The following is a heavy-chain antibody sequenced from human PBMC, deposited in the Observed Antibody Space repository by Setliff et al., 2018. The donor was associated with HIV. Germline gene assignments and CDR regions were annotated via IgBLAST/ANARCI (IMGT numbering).Heavy chain of an antibody. J-gene: IGHJ6*04. D-gene: IGHD3-10*01. Sequence: ASVKVSCKTSGHPFSNYDIIWVRRATGQGLEWTGWMNPNSGATGYAQKFKDRFIMTRDTSISTAYMELSSLTSEDTAVDYCASGKGVRGVIIRGGLDVWGKGTTVTVSS. V-gene: IGHV1-8*01. CDR2: MNPNSGAT. CDR3: ASGKGVRGVIIRGGLDV. CDR1: GHPFSNYD.